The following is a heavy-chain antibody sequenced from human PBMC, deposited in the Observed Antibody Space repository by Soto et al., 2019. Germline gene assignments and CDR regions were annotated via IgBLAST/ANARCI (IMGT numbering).Heavy chain of an antibody. V-gene: IGHV3-23*01. CDR2: ISGSGGST. CDR3: AKDYPLSRLRYPYYYYGMDV. Sequence: GGSLRLSCAASGFTFSSYAMSWVRQAPGKGLERVSAISGSGGSTYYADSVKGRFTISRDNSKNTLYLQMNSLRAEDTAVYYCAKDYPLSRLRYPYYYYGMDVWGQGTTVTVSS. CDR1: GFTFSSYA. J-gene: IGHJ6*02. D-gene: IGHD3-9*01.